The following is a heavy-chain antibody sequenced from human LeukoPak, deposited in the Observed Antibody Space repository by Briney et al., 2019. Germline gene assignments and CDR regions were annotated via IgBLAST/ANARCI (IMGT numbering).Heavy chain of an antibody. J-gene: IGHJ6*02. CDR3: ARGHYGMDV. CDR1: RFTFSDHW. V-gene: IGHV3-7*05. CDR2: INQDGSER. Sequence: GGSLRLSCEASRFTFSDHWLTWVRQAPGKGLDWVAHINQDGSERSYVDSVKGRFTISRDNAKNSLFLQMNSLRVEDAAVYYCARGHYGMDVWGQGTTVTVSS.